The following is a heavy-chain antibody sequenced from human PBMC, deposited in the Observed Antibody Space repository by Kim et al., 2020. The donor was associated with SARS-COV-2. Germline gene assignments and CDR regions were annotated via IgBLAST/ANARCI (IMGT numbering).Heavy chain of an antibody. CDR1: GFTFSSYG. D-gene: IGHD3-22*01. CDR3: AKDHQYTYCYDSSGCQPHDH. CDR2: ISYDGSNK. J-gene: IGHJ4*02. V-gene: IGHV3-30*18. Sequence: GGSLRLSCAASGFTFSSYGMHWVRQAPGKGLEWVAVISYDGSNKYYVDSVKGRFTISRDNSKNTLSLQMNSLRAEDTAVYYCAKDHQYTYCYDSSGCQPHDHWAQRTVVTVSS.